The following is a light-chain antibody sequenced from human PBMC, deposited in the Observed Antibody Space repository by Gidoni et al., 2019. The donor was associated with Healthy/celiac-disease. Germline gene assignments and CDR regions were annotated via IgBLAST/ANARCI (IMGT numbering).Light chain of an antibody. J-gene: IGKJ2*01. CDR3: QQYGSSPLMYT. V-gene: IGKV3-20*01. CDR2: GAS. CDR1: QSVSSSY. Sequence: ELVLTQSPGTLSLSPGERATLSCRASQSVSSSYLAWDQQKPGQAPRLLIYGASSRATGIPDRFSGSGSGTDFTLTISRLEPEDFAVYYCQQYGSSPLMYTFXQXTKLEIK.